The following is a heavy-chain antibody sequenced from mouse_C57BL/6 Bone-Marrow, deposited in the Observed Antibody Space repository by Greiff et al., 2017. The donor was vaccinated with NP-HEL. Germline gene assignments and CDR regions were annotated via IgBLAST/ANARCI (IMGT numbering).Heavy chain of an antibody. V-gene: IGHV5-4*03. D-gene: IGHD2-4*01. Sequence: EVKLVESGGGLVKPGGSLKLSCAASGFTFSSYAMSWVRQTPEKRLEWVATISDGGSSTYYPDNVKGRFTISRDNAKNNLYLQLSHLKSEDTAMYYCARAPIYYDYDGYAMDYWGQGTSVTVSS. J-gene: IGHJ4*01. CDR1: GFTFSSYA. CDR3: ARAPIYYDYDGYAMDY. CDR2: ISDGGSST.